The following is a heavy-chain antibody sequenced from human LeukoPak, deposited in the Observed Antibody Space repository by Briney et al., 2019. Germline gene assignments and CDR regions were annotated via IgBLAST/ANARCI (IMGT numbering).Heavy chain of an antibody. CDR1: GFTFSSYG. V-gene: IGHV3-30*02. Sequence: GSLRLSCAASGFTFSSYGMHWVRQAPGKGLEWVAFIRYDRSNKYYADSVKDRFTISRDNSKNTLYLQMNSLRAEDTAVYYCAKDQRYRRGSFDYWGQGTLVTVSS. CDR2: IRYDRSNK. J-gene: IGHJ4*02. CDR3: AKDQRYRRGSFDY. D-gene: IGHD3-9*01.